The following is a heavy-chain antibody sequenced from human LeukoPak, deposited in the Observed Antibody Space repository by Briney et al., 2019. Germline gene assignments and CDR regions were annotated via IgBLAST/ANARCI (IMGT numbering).Heavy chain of an antibody. Sequence: ASVKVSCKASGYTFTSYGISWLRQAPGQGLEWMGWIGAYNGNTNYAQKLQGRVTMTTDTSTSTAYMELRSLRSDDTAVYYCARDPPYCGGDCYSGEFDYWGQGTLVTVSS. CDR1: GYTFTSYG. D-gene: IGHD2-21*02. CDR2: IGAYNGNT. J-gene: IGHJ4*02. CDR3: ARDPPYCGGDCYSGEFDY. V-gene: IGHV1-18*01.